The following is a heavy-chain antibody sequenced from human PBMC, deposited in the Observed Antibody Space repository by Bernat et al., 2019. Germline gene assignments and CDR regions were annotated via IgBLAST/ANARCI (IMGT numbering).Heavy chain of an antibody. J-gene: IGHJ6*03. D-gene: IGHD2-21*01. CDR2: MTGGGTT. V-gene: IGHV3-23*04. Sequence: EVRLVESGGDLVQPGGSLRLSCAASGFTFGTFAMSWVRQAPGKGLEWVSAMTGGGTTYYADSVKGRVIISRDNSKNMLCMQMNRLTAENTDVYYCAKFRGQLIRNYYMNVWGEGTTVTVS. CDR1: GFTFGTFA. CDR3: AKFRGQLIRNYYMNV.